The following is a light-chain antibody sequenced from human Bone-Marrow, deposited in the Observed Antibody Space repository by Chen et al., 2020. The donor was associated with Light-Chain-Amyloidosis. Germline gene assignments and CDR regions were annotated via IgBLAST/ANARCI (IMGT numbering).Light chain of an antibody. Sequence: QSALTQPPSVSGSPVQSITISCTGTSSEVGGDNHVSWYQQHPDKAPKLMIYEVTNRPSWVPDRFSGSKSDNTASLTISGLQTEDEADYFCSSYTITNTLVFGSGTRVTVL. CDR3: SSYTITNTLV. CDR2: EVT. V-gene: IGLV2-14*01. J-gene: IGLJ1*01. CDR1: SSEVGGDNH.